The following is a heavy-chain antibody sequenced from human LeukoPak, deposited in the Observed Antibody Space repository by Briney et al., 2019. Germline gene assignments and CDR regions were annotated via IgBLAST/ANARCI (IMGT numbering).Heavy chain of an antibody. CDR1: GYIFSTYG. V-gene: IGHV1-18*01. J-gene: IGHJ4*02. CDR2: ISGYNGNT. CDR3: TREGQLGY. D-gene: IGHD6-6*01. Sequence: ASVMVSCKASGYIFSTYGFSWVRQAPGQGLEWMGWISGYNGNTNYARKFQGRVTLTTDTSTSTAYMELRSLRFDDTAVYYCTREGQLGYWGQGTLVTVSS.